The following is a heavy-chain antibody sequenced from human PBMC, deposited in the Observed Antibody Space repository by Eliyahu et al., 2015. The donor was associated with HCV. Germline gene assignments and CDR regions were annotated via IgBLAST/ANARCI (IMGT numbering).Heavy chain of an antibody. V-gene: IGHV3-9*01. Sequence: EVQLVESGGGLVQPGRSLRLSCXASXFTFDDYAMPWVRQTPGKGLEWVSGISWNSNSIGYADSVKGRFTVSRDNAKNSLYLQMNSLRAEDTALYYCAKDMRRSAYSFGWFDPWGQGTLVTVSS. J-gene: IGHJ5*02. CDR3: AKDMRRSAYSFGWFDP. D-gene: IGHD3-3*01. CDR1: XFTFDDYA. CDR2: ISWNSNSI.